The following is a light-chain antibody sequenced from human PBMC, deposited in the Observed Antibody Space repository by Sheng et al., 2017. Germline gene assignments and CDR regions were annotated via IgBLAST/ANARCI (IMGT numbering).Light chain of an antibody. CDR3: QQYDSDIA. CDR1: QSVNT. J-gene: IGKJ5*01. V-gene: IGKV1-5*03. CDR2: RRL. Sequence: IQMTQSPSTLSASVGDRVTITCRASQSVNTCWPGISRNQGKPLNSWSIRRLLYKRGVPSRFSGXGSGTDXTLTTNSLQPDDFATYYCQQYDSDIAFGQGTRLESK.